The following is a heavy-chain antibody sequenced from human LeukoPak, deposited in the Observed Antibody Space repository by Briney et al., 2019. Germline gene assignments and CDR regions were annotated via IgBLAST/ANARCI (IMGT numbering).Heavy chain of an antibody. CDR2: ISSSGSGDNT. J-gene: IGHJ4*02. Sequence: GGSLRLSCAASGVTLSTYAMSWARQAPGKGLEWVSGISSSGSGDNTYYADSVKGRFTISRDSSKNTLFLHMNTLRAEDTAIYYCAKQAEVAGEIDYWGQGTLVTVSS. V-gene: IGHV3-23*01. CDR3: AKQAEVAGEIDY. D-gene: IGHD6-19*01. CDR1: GVTLSTYA.